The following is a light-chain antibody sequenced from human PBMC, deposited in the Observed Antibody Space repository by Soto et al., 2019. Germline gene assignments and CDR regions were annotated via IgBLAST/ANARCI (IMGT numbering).Light chain of an antibody. V-gene: IGKV1-5*03. J-gene: IGKJ1*01. Sequence: DIQMTQSPSTLSGSVGDRVTITCRASQTISSWLAWYQQKPGKAPKLLIYKASTLKSEVPSRFSGSGSGTEFTLTISSPQPDDFASYYCQHYNSYSEAFGQGTKV. CDR1: QTISSW. CDR2: KAS. CDR3: QHYNSYSEA.